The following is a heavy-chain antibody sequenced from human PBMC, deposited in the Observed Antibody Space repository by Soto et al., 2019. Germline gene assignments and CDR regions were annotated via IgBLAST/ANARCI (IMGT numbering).Heavy chain of an antibody. CDR2: MNPNSGNT. V-gene: IGHV1-8*01. CDR3: ARGQYSSGWYSWFDP. Sequence: ASVKVSCKASGYAFTSYDINWVRQATGQGLEWMGWMNPNSGNTGYAQKFQGRVTMTRNTSISTAYMELSSLRSEDTAVYYCARGQYSSGWYSWFDPWGQGTLVTVSS. J-gene: IGHJ5*02. D-gene: IGHD6-19*01. CDR1: GYAFTSYD.